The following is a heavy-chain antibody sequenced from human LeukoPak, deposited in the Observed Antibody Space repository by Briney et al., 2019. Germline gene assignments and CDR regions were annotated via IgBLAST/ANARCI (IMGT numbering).Heavy chain of an antibody. CDR2: IYYSGST. Sequence: PSETLSLTCAVSGGSISSSNWWSWVRQPPGKGLEWIGYIYYSGSTNYNPSLKSRVTISVDTSKNQFSLKLNSVTAADTAVYFCARTTEGGYTYDYFYYYYMDVWGKGTTVTISS. D-gene: IGHD5-18*01. J-gene: IGHJ6*03. V-gene: IGHV4-4*02. CDR3: ARTTEGGYTYDYFYYYYMDV. CDR1: GGSISSSNW.